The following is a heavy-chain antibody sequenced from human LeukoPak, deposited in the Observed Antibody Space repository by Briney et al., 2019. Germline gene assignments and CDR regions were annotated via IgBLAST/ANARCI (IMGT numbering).Heavy chain of an antibody. CDR2: IYYTGST. J-gene: IGHJ4*02. Sequence: PSETLSLTCTVSGDSITSHYWSWIRQPPGKGLEWIGYIYYTGSTKYNPSLKNRVTISADTSKNQLSLKLSSVAAADTAVYYCARETTWVFDYWGPGSPVTVSS. CDR1: GDSITSHY. D-gene: IGHD1-14*01. CDR3: ARETTWVFDY. V-gene: IGHV4-59*11.